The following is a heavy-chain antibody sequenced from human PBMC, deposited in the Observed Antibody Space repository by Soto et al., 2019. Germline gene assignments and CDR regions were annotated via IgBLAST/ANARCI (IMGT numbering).Heavy chain of an antibody. CDR1: GFTFSSYS. D-gene: IGHD6-13*01. J-gene: IGHJ4*02. CDR2: ISGSSSYI. Sequence: GGSLRLSCAASGFTFSSYSMNWVRQAPGKGLEWVSSISGSSSYIYYADSVKGRFTISRDNAKNSLYLQMNSLRAEDTAVYYCAREAFNIAAAGMFDFDYWGQGTLVTVSS. V-gene: IGHV3-21*01. CDR3: AREAFNIAAAGMFDFDY.